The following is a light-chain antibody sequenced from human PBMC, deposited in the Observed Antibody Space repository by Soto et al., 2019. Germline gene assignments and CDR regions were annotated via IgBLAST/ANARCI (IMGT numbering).Light chain of an antibody. Sequence: DIQMTQSPSTLSASVGDRVTITCRASQSISSWLAWYQQKPGKAPKLLIYKASSLESGIPSRFSGSGSGTESTLTISSLQPDDFASYYCQQYNSYRRTCGQGTKVEIK. V-gene: IGKV1-5*03. J-gene: IGKJ1*01. CDR2: KAS. CDR3: QQYNSYRRT. CDR1: QSISSW.